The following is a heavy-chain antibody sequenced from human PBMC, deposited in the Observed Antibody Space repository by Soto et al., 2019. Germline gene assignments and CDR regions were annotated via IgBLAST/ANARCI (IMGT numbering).Heavy chain of an antibody. Sequence: EVQLLESGGGLVQPGGSLRLSCAGSGFTFSSYAMTWGRQAPGKGLEWVSEIRGSGGNTYYADSVKGRFTISRDNSKDTLYLELNSLGADDTAVYYCASTDFWRRRGGFDVWGQGTTVTVSS. J-gene: IGHJ6*02. CDR3: ASTDFWRRRGGFDV. V-gene: IGHV3-23*01. CDR1: GFTFSSYA. D-gene: IGHD3-3*01. CDR2: IRGSGGNT.